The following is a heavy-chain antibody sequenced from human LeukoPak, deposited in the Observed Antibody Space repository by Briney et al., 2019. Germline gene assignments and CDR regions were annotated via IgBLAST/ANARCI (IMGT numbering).Heavy chain of an antibody. CDR2: INWSRATI. CDR1: GFTFDYHA. D-gene: IGHD1-14*01. Sequence: GGSLRLSCEASGFTFDYHARHWVRQVQAKGQGREAGINWSRATIDYADSVKGRITVPRANARTSPFLEMNSLRTEDTAVYYCAKDLRAPGIIGTLDSWGQGTLVTVSS. V-gene: IGHV3-9*01. J-gene: IGHJ5*01. CDR3: AKDLRAPGIIGTLDS.